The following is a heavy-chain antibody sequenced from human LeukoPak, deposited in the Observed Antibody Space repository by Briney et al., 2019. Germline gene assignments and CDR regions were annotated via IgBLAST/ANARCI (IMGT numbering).Heavy chain of an antibody. CDR1: GDSISRYY. Sequence: SETLSLTCTVSGDSISRYYWNWIRQPPGKGLEWIGWIYYIGSTNYNPSLNSRVTMSVDTSKNQISLRLSSVSAADTAIYYCARRNYDFWSDYGSDVWGQGTTVTVSS. D-gene: IGHD3-3*01. V-gene: IGHV4-59*01. J-gene: IGHJ6*02. CDR2: IYYIGST. CDR3: ARRNYDFWSDYGSDV.